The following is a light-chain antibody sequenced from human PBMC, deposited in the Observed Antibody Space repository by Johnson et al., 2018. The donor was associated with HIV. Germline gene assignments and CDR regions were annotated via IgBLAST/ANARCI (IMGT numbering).Light chain of an antibody. V-gene: IGLV1-51*01. CDR1: SSNLGNNY. CDR2: DNN. CDR3: GKWDSSLSAFYG. Sequence: QSVLTQPPSVSAAPGQKVTISCSGSSSNLGNNYVSWYQQLPGTAPKLLIYDNNKRPSGIPDRFSGSKSGTSATLGITGLQTGDEADYYCGKWDSSLSAFYGFGTGTKVTVL. J-gene: IGLJ1*01.